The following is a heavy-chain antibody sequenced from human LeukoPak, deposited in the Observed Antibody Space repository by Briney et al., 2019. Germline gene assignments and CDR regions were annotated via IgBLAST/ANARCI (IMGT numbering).Heavy chain of an antibody. Sequence: PGGSLRLSCVTSGFPFTTYRIHWIRQAPGKGLEWVSRLSSDGSRSTYADSVKGRFIISRDNAKKTVYLQMISLRVEDTAFYFCARFAAYEYHFDYWGRGALVTVSS. V-gene: IGHV3-74*03. J-gene: IGHJ4*02. CDR3: ARFAAYEYHFDY. CDR2: LSSDGSRS. D-gene: IGHD5-12*01. CDR1: GFPFTTYR.